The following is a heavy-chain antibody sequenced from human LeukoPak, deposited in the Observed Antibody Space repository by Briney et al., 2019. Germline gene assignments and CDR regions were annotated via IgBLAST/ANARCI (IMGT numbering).Heavy chain of an antibody. CDR3: ARDYNTGWALDD. Sequence: GGSLRLSCAASGFTFSNYWMSWVRQAPGKGLEWVANIKQDGSVKYYVDSMKGRFTISRDNAKNSLYLQMNSLRAEDTAVYYCARDYNTGWALDDWGQGTLVTVSS. D-gene: IGHD6-19*01. CDR1: GFTFSNYW. V-gene: IGHV3-7*01. CDR2: IKQDGSVK. J-gene: IGHJ4*02.